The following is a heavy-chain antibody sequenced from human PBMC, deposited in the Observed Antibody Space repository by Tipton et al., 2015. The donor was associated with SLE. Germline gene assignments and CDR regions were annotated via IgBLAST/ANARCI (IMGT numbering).Heavy chain of an antibody. V-gene: IGHV4-30-2*01. CDR1: GYSISSGRYS. CDR3: ARSGLTRVDQGRMDV. J-gene: IGHJ6*02. D-gene: IGHD5-12*01. Sequence: TLSLTCTVSGYSISSGRYSWSWIRQPPGKGLEWIGYIYPSGNTDYNPSLKIRGTISIDRSKNQFSLRLSSVTAADTAVYYCARSGLTRVDQGRMDVWGPGTTVTVSS. CDR2: IYPSGNT.